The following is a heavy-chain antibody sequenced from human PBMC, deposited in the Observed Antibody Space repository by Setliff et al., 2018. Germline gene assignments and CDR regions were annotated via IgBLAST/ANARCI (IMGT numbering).Heavy chain of an antibody. CDR3: VRDRAAIVVGPPTAAFDI. CDR1: GYTFAKYG. V-gene: IGHV1-18*01. D-gene: IGHD2-2*01. CDR2: ISGYDGYT. Sequence: ASVKVSCKAFGYTFAKYGTSWVRQAPGQGLEWMGWISGYDGYTVYAQKLQGRVTLTTDTSTGTAYMEVRSLRSDDTAQYYCVRDRAAIVVGPPTAAFDIWGQGTMVTVSS. J-gene: IGHJ3*02.